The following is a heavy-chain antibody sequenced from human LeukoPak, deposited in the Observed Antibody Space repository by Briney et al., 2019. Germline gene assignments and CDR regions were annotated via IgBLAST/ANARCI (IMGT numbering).Heavy chain of an antibody. D-gene: IGHD6-19*01. V-gene: IGHV4-34*01. J-gene: IGHJ4*02. CDR2: IYHSGSS. CDR3: AREFRSSGWHFDY. CDR1: GGSFSGYY. Sequence: SETLSLTCAVYGGSFSGYYWSWIRQPPGKGLEWIGSIYHSGSSYYDPSLKSRVTMSVDTSKNQFSLKLSSVTAADTAVYYCAREFRSSGWHFDYWGQGTLVTDSS.